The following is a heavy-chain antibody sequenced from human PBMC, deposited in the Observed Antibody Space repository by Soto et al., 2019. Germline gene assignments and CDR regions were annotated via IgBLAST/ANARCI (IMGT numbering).Heavy chain of an antibody. J-gene: IGHJ4*02. Sequence: EVQLVESGGGLVQPGGSLRLSCTVSGFTFSGHWMSWVRQAPGKGLEWVANIRQDGSDTFYVDSVRGRFTISRDNARNSLYLQMSYLRAEDTAIYYFARHSYCSGGDCYWYYCDSWGQGTLVSVSS. D-gene: IGHD2-15*01. CDR1: GFTFSGHW. CDR3: ARHSYCSGGDCYWYYCDS. CDR2: IRQDGSDT. V-gene: IGHV3-7*01.